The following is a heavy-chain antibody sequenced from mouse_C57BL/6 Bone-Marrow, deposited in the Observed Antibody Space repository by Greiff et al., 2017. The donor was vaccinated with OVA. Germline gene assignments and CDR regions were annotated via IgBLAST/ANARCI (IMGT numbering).Heavy chain of an antibody. CDR2: IYPGDGDT. Sequence: VMLVESGPELVKPGASVKISCKASGSAFSSSWMNWVKQRPGKGLEWIGRIYPGDGDTNENGKFKGTATLTSGRSSSTAYMLLSSLTSVDSAVYFCARWGAFAYWGQGTLVTVSA. V-gene: IGHV1-82*01. J-gene: IGHJ3*01. CDR3: ARWGAFAY. CDR1: GSAFSSSW.